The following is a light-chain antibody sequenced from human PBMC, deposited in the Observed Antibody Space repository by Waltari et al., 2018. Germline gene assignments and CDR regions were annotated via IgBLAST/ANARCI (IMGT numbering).Light chain of an antibody. Sequence: DIQMTQSPSPVSASVGDRVTITCRASQNIGISLNWDQQKPGSAPKLLVHAASSLYSGVPSRFRGSGSGTDFTLTISSLQPEDLTTYYCQQSYSTPRLTFGGGTKVDFK. CDR3: QQSYSTPRLT. CDR1: QNIGIS. V-gene: IGKV1-39*01. CDR2: AAS. J-gene: IGKJ4*01.